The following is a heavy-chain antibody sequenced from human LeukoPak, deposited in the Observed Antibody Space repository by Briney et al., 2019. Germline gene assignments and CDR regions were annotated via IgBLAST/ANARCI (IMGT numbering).Heavy chain of an antibody. CDR2: IFGNGDTT. D-gene: IGHD3-10*01. V-gene: IGHV3-23*01. J-gene: IGHJ4*02. CDR3: AKRNTMVRGGPCFDY. CDR1: GFTFSSYG. Sequence: GGTLRLSCAASGFTFSSYGMSWVRQAPGKGLEWVSIIFGNGDTTYYADSVKGRFTVSRDNSKDTLYLQMNDLRPDDTAIYYCAKRNTMVRGGPCFDYWGQGLLVTVSS.